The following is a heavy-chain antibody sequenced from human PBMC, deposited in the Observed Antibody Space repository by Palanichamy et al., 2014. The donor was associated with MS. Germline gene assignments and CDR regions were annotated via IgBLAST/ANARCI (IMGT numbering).Heavy chain of an antibody. CDR3: ARGFGEYERTPPLRY. D-gene: IGHD4-17*01. J-gene: IGHJ4*02. CDR1: GGTFSSYH. CDR2: LIPIYGTT. Sequence: QVQLEQSGAEVKKPGSSVKVSCKVSGGTFSSYHISWVRQAPGQGLEWMGGLIPIYGTTYYAQKFQGRVTITADSSTTTAYMELTSLRTEDTAVYYCARGFGEYERTPPLRYWGRGTLVTVS. V-gene: IGHV1-69*06.